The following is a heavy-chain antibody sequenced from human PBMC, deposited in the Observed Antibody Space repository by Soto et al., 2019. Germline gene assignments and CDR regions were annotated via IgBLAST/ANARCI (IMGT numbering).Heavy chain of an antibody. D-gene: IGHD3-3*01. J-gene: IGHJ4*02. CDR1: GYTFSDYY. Sequence: PGGSLRLSCAASGYTFSDYYMSWIRQAPGKGLEWISYIDTSSTKIYYADSVKGRFTISRDNAKNSLYLEMNSLRDEDTAVYYCASHYDMWSGYLSPVDYWGQGTLFTVSS. CDR3: ASHYDMWSGYLSPVDY. V-gene: IGHV3-11*01. CDR2: IDTSSTKI.